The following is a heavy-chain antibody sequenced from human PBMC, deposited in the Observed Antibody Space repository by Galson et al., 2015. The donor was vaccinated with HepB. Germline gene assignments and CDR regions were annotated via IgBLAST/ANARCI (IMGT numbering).Heavy chain of an antibody. CDR1: GYTLTELS. D-gene: IGHD3-22*01. J-gene: IGHJ4*02. CDR3: ATDLRGDSRSFDY. CDR2: FDPEDGET. V-gene: IGHV1-24*01. Sequence: SVKVSCKVSGYTLTELSMHWVRQAPGKGLEWMGGFDPEDGETIHAQKFQGRVTMTEDTSTDTAYMELSSLRSEDTAVYYCATDLRGDSRSFDYWGQETLVTVSS.